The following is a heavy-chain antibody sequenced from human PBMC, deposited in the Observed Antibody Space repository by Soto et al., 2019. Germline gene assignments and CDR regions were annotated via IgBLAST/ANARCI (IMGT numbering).Heavy chain of an antibody. CDR1: GFSISNYW. D-gene: IGHD2-15*01. V-gene: IGHV3-7*01. Sequence: GGSLRLSCAASGFSISNYWMTWVRQAPGKGLEWVANIKQDGSEKNYVDSVKGRFTISRDNAKNSLYLQMNSLTADDTAVYYCARAIAAPSSSWGQGTLVTVSS. CDR3: ARAIAAPSSS. J-gene: IGHJ4*02. CDR2: IKQDGSEK.